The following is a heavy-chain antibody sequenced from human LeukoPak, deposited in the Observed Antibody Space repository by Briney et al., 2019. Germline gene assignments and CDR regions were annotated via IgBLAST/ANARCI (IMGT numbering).Heavy chain of an antibody. V-gene: IGHV3-23*01. CDR2: ISSGATNT. Sequence: GGSLRLSCAASGFTFSSYAMSWVRQAPGKGLEWISSISSGATNTYYVDSVKGRFTISRDSSNTTLFLQMTGLRAEDTAIYFCARARSMLILRSSFDYWGQGALVTVSS. CDR1: GFTFSSYA. J-gene: IGHJ4*02. D-gene: IGHD2-21*02. CDR3: ARARSMLILRSSFDY.